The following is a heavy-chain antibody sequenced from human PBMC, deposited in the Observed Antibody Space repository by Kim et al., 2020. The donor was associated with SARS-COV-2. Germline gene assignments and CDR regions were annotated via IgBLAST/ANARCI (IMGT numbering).Heavy chain of an antibody. Sequence: GGSLRLSCAASGFTFSSYGMHWVRQAPGKGLEWVAVISYDGSTIYYADSVKGRFTISRDNSKNTLYLQMNSLRAEDTAVYYCAKSGEGWVGDGYDFDYWG. D-gene: IGHD1-26*01. V-gene: IGHV3-30*18. CDR2: ISYDGSTI. CDR1: GFTFSSYG. CDR3: AKSGEGWVGDGYDFDY. J-gene: IGHJ4*01.